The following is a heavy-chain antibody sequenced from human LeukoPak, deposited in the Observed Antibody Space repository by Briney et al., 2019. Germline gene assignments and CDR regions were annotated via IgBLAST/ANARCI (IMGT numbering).Heavy chain of an antibody. Sequence: GGSLTLSCAASGFTVSRYWLNWVRQPPGKELLWVARINVEGNYMDYAESVKGRFTISRDSAKNTLYLQMNSLGAEDTAVYSCARDLTGPYDHWGQGTLVTVSS. D-gene: IGHD3-22*01. CDR3: ARDLTGPYDH. V-gene: IGHV3-74*01. CDR1: GFTVSRYW. CDR2: INVEGNYM. J-gene: IGHJ4*02.